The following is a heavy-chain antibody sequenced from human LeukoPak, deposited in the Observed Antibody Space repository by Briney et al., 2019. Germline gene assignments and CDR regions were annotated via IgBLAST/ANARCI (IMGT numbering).Heavy chain of an antibody. D-gene: IGHD3-22*01. CDR1: GGSFSGYY. V-gene: IGHV4-34*01. CDR2: INHSGST. Sequence: SETLSLTCAVYGGSFSGYYWSWIRQPPGKGLEWIGEINHSGSTNYNPSLKSRVTISVDTSKNQFSLKLSSVTPADTAVYYCARVRPTYYYDSSGYYAHLRLDYFDYWGQGTLVTVSS. CDR3: ARVRPTYYYDSSGYYAHLRLDYFDY. J-gene: IGHJ4*02.